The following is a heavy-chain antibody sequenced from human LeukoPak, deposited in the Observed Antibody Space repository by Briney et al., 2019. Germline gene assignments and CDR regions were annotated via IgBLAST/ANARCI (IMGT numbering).Heavy chain of an antibody. D-gene: IGHD6-13*01. J-gene: IGHJ4*02. CDR2: IRSKAYGGTT. V-gene: IGHV3-49*03. CDR1: GFTFGDYA. CDR3: TRDPLPSSSWYYPPFDY. Sequence: GGSLRLSCTASGFTFGDYAMSWFRQAPGKGLEWVGFIRSKAYGGTTEYAASVKGRFTISRDDSKSIAYLQMNNLKTEDTAVYYCTRDPLPSSSWYYPPFDYWGQGTLVTVSS.